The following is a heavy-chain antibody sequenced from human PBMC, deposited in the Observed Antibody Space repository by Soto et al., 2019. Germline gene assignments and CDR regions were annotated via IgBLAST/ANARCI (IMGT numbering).Heavy chain of an antibody. CDR3: ASERGYGKFDY. D-gene: IGHD4-17*01. CDR1: GFTFSSYG. CDR2: IWYDGSNK. V-gene: IGHV3-33*01. J-gene: IGHJ4*02. Sequence: PGGSLRLSCAASGFTFSSYGMHWVRQAPGKGLEWVAVIWYDGSNKYYADSVKGRFTISRDNSKNTLYLQMNSLRAGDTAVYYCASERGYGKFDYWGRGTPVTVSS.